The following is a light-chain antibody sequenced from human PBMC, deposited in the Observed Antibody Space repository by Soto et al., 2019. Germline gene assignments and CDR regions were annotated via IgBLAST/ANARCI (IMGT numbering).Light chain of an antibody. CDR3: QSYDRNLRGWV. V-gene: IGLV1-40*01. J-gene: IGLJ3*02. CDR1: SNIGAAYD. CDR2: NNS. Sequence: QSVLAQPPSVSGAPGQRVTISCSNIGAAYDVHWYQQLPGTAPKLLMFNNSRRPSGVPDRFSGATSGTSASLAITGLQAEDEADYYCQSYDRNLRGWVFGGGTKLTVL.